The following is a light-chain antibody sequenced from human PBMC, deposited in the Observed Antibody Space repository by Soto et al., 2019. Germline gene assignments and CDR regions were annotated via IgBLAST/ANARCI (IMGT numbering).Light chain of an antibody. V-gene: IGKV1-5*01. Sequence: DIQMTQSPSTLSASVGDRVTITCRASPSISSWLAWYQQKPAKAPKLLIYDASSLESGAPSTFSGSGSGTEFTLSNSSLPPEDVATYDWHQYNCYPPTCGQGHKVLSK. CDR3: HQYNCYPPT. CDR1: PSISSW. J-gene: IGKJ1*01. CDR2: DAS.